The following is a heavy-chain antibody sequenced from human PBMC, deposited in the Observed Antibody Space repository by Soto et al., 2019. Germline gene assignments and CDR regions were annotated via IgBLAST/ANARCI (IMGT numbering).Heavy chain of an antibody. CDR3: ARAQEYGYYYGMDV. J-gene: IGHJ6*02. CDR2: ISYDGSNK. CDR1: GFTFSSYA. D-gene: IGHD4-17*01. Sequence: GGSLRLSCAASGFTFSSYAMHWVRQAPGKGLEWVAVISYDGSNKYYADSVKGRFTISRDNSKNTLYLQMNSLRAEDTAVYYCARAQEYGYYYGMDVWGQGTTVTVSS. V-gene: IGHV3-30-3*01.